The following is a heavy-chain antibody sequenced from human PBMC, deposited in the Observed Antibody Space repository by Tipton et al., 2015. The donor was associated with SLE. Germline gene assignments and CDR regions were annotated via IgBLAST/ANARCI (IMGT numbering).Heavy chain of an antibody. Sequence: VQLVQSGAEVKKSGESLKISCEGSGYSFSGYWIGWVRQMPGKGLEWMGNIYPDDSDTRYSPSFQGQVTISADKSIFPAYLQWSSLKASDTGIYYCARAYTKDFWGQGTLVTVSS. D-gene: IGHD2-8*01. V-gene: IGHV5-51*03. CDR3: ARAYTKDF. CDR1: GYSFSGYW. J-gene: IGHJ4*02. CDR2: IYPDDSDT.